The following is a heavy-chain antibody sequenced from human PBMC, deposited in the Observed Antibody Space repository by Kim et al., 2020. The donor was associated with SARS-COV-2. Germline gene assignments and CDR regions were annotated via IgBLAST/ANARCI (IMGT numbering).Heavy chain of an antibody. V-gene: IGHV4-39*01. J-gene: IGHJ4*02. CDR3: ARQGQTPRRFFDY. Sequence: SETLSLTCTVSGGSISSSSYYWGWIRQPPGKGLEWIGSIYYSGSTYYNPSLKSRVTISVDTSKNQFSLKLSSVTAADTAVYYCARQGQTPRRFFDYWGQGTLVTVSS. CDR1: GGSISSSSYY. CDR2: IYYSGST.